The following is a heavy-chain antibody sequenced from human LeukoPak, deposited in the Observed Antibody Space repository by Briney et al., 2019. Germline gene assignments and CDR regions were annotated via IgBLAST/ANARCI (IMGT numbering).Heavy chain of an antibody. CDR3: ARGAGYDYVWKSYRYYDF. CDR2: ITVDNGNT. V-gene: IGHV1-18*01. D-gene: IGHD3-16*02. CDR1: GYTFTNYG. Sequence: ASVKVSCKASGYTFTNYGVSWVRQAPGQGLEWMGWITVDNGNTHYVQNFQGRVTMTTDTSTSTVYMELRSLRSDDTAVYYCARGAGYDYVWKSYRYYDFWGQGTLVTVSS. J-gene: IGHJ4*02.